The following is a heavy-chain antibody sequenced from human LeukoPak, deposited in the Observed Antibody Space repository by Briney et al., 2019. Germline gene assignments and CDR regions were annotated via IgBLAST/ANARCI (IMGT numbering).Heavy chain of an antibody. CDR1: GFTFSSYA. V-gene: IGHV3-23*01. CDR3: AKDLGVVVVPAALGGCV. D-gene: IGHD2-2*01. CDR2: ISGSGGST. J-gene: IGHJ6*04. Sequence: GGSLSLSCAASGFTFSSYAMSWVRQAPGKGLEWVSAISGSGGSTYYADSVKGRFTISRDNSKNTLYLQMNSLRAEDTAVYYCAKDLGVVVVPAALGGCVWGKGTTVTVSS.